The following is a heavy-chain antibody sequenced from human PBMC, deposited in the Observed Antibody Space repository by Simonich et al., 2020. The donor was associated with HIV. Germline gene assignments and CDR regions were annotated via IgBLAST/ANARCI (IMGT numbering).Heavy chain of an antibody. Sequence: QVQLQQWGAGLLKPSETLSLTCAVYGGSFSGYYWSWIRQPPGKGREWIGEINHRGSTNYNPSLKSRVTISVDTSKNQFSLKLSSVTAADTAVYYCARLTAGGLGEYFQHWGQGTLVTVSS. V-gene: IGHV4-34*01. J-gene: IGHJ1*01. CDR2: INHRGST. D-gene: IGHD6-13*01. CDR1: GGSFSGYY. CDR3: ARLTAGGLGEYFQH.